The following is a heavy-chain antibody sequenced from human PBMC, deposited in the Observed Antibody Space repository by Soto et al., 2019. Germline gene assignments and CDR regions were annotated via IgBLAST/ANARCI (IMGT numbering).Heavy chain of an antibody. D-gene: IGHD2-2*01. CDR3: AREANRSCHGY. CDR1: GYTFTSYG. V-gene: IGHV1-18*01. J-gene: IGHJ4*02. Sequence: QVQLVQSGAEVKKPGASVKVSCKASGYTFTSYGISWVRQAPGQGLEWMGWISAYNGNTNYAQKLQGRVTMTTDTATSTAYIEPRSLRTDETAVDFWAREANRSCHGYLGQGTLVTVSS. CDR2: ISAYNGNT.